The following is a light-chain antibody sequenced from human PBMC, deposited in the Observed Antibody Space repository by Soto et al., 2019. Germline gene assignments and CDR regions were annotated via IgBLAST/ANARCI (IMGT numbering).Light chain of an antibody. CDR1: SSDVGSYNL. J-gene: IGLJ1*01. V-gene: IGLV2-23*02. CDR3: CSYAGSSTFYV. CDR2: EVT. Sequence: QSVLTQPASVSGSPGQSITISCTGTSSDVGSYNLVSWYQQHPGKAPKLMIYEVTKWPSGVSNRFSGSKSGNTASLTISGLQAEDEADYYCCSYAGSSTFYVFGTGIKVTVL.